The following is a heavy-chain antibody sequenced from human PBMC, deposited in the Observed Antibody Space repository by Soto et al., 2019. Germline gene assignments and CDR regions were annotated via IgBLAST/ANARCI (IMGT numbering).Heavy chain of an antibody. CDR3: ARPLYYYDFWSGYNSPLDV. CDR2: IYPGDSDT. Sequence: GESLKISCKGSGYSFTSDWIGWVSQMPGKGLEWMGIIYPGDSDTRYSPSFQGQVTISGDKSISTAYLQWSSLKASDTAMYYCARPLYYYDFWSGYNSPLDVWGQGTTVTVSS. CDR1: GYSFTSDW. V-gene: IGHV5-51*01. D-gene: IGHD3-3*01. J-gene: IGHJ6*02.